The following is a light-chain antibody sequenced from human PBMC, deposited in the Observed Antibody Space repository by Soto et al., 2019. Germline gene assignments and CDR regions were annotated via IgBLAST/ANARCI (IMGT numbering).Light chain of an antibody. V-gene: IGKV3-15*01. Sequence: VLTQSPDTLSVSPGDRATLSCWASQTLDSMVAWYQQKSGQAPRLLIYGTSTRATGIPARFSGSGSGTEFTLTISSLQSEDFAVYYCQHYNNWPLTFGGGTKVDI. CDR1: QTLDSM. CDR3: QHYNNWPLT. CDR2: GTS. J-gene: IGKJ4*01.